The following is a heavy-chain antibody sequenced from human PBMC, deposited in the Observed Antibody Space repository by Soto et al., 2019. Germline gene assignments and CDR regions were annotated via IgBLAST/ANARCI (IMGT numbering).Heavy chain of an antibody. V-gene: IGHV3-30-3*01. D-gene: IGHD1-26*01. J-gene: IGHJ6*02. Sequence: QEQLVESGGSVVQPGGSLRLSCTASGFTFSDYAIHWVRQAPGKGLEWVAVISYDGSHKYYADAVKGRFTISRDNSKNTLYLQMTSLRAEDTAVYYCARDLXKRGXSYVRNMDVWGQGTTVTVSS. CDR2: ISYDGSHK. CDR1: GFTFSDYA. CDR3: ARDLXKRGXSYVRNMDV.